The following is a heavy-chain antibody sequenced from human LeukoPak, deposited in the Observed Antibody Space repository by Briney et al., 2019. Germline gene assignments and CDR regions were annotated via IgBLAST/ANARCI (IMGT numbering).Heavy chain of an antibody. CDR2: IKSKTDGGTT. CDR3: TTEDYGDYVPDY. D-gene: IGHD4-17*01. Sequence: GGSLRLSCAASGFTFSKAWMSWVRQAPGKGLEWVGQIKSKTDGGTTDYAAPVKGRFTISRDDSKNSLYLLMSSLKTEDTAVYYCTTEDYGDYVPDYWGQGTLVTVSS. J-gene: IGHJ4*02. V-gene: IGHV3-15*01. CDR1: GFTFSKAW.